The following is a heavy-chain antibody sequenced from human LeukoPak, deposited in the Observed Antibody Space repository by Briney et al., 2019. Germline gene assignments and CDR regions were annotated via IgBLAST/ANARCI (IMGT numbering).Heavy chain of an antibody. J-gene: IGHJ4*02. CDR1: GFSLTRYG. V-gene: IGHV3-30*02. CDR3: AKDYDFWSGSVRPSDY. CDR2: IRYDGSNQ. D-gene: IGHD3-3*01. Sequence: PGGSLRLSCAASGFSLTRYGMHWVRQAPGKGLEWVAFIRYDGSNQYANSVKGRFTISRDNSKNTLYLQMNSLRAEDTAVYYCAKDYDFWSGSVRPSDYWGQGTLVTVSS.